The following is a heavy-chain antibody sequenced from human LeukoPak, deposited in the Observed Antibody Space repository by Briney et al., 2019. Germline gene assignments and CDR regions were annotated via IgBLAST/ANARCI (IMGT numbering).Heavy chain of an antibody. V-gene: IGHV3-9*01. CDR2: ISWNSGSI. D-gene: IGHD1-26*01. CDR1: GFTFDDYA. Sequence: GRSLRLSCAASGFTFDDYAMHWVRQAPGKGLEWVSGISWNSGSIGYADSVKGRFTISRDNAKNSLYLQMNSLRAEDTALYYYAKDWAYSGSYPYFDYWGQGTLVTVSS. CDR3: AKDWAYSGSYPYFDY. J-gene: IGHJ4*02.